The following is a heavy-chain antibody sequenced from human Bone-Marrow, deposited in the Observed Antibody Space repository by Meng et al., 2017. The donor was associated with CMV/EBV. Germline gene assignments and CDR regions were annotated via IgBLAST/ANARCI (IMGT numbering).Heavy chain of an antibody. J-gene: IGHJ5*02. CDR3: ARVGRSPGIAAAALNWFDP. V-gene: IGHV3-21*01. CDR1: GFTFITYS. Sequence: GESLKISCAASGFTFITYSMNWVRQAPGKGLEWVSSISSSSTYIYYADSVKGRFTISRDNAKNSLYLQMNSLRAEDTAVYYCARVGRSPGIAAAALNWFDPWGQGTLVTVSS. CDR2: ISSSSTYI. D-gene: IGHD6-13*01.